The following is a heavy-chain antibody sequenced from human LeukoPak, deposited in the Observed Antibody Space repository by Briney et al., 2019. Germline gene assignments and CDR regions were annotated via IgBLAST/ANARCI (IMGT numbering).Heavy chain of an antibody. J-gene: IGHJ3*02. V-gene: IGHV4-39*07. Sequence: PSETLSLTCTVSGGSISSSSYYWGWIRQPPGKGLEWIGSIYYSGSTYYNPSLKSRVTISVDTSKNQFSLKLSSVTAADTAVYYCARDPRLRFLEWSNPGAFDIWGQGTMVTVSS. CDR2: IYYSGST. CDR3: ARDPRLRFLEWSNPGAFDI. D-gene: IGHD3-3*01. CDR1: GGSISSSSYY.